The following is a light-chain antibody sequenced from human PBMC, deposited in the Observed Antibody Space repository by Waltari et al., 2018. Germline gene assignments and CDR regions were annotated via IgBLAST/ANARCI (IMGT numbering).Light chain of an antibody. CDR2: AAS. J-gene: IGKJ2*01. V-gene: IGKV1-16*02. Sequence: DIQMTQSPSSLSASIGDRVTITCRASEGIRNYVAWFQQKPGQAPKSLIYAASTLHRGVPSKFTGSGFETDFTLTITSLQPDDFATYYCQQYNQYPHTFGQGTRLE. CDR1: EGIRNY. CDR3: QQYNQYPHT.